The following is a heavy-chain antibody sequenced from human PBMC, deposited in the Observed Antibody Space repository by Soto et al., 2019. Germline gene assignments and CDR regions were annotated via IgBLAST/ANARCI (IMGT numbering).Heavy chain of an antibody. D-gene: IGHD5-18*01. CDR2: IYYSGST. CDR3: ARDRGRNGYHSYYYGMDV. CDR1: GGSISSYY. V-gene: IGHV4-59*01. Sequence: SETLSLTCTVSGGSISSYYWSWIRQPPGKGLEWIGYIYYSGSTNYNPSLKSRVTISVDTSKNQFSLKLSSVTAADTAVCYCARDRGRNGYHSYYYGMDVWGQGTTVTVSS. J-gene: IGHJ6*02.